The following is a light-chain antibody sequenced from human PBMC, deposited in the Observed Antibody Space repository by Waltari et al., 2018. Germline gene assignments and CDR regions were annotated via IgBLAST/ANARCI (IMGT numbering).Light chain of an antibody. CDR1: QSVSSSY. CDR3: QQYGSSPPRAT. CDR2: DAS. J-gene: IGKJ4*01. V-gene: IGKV3D-20*01. Sequence: EIVLTQSPATLSLSPGERATLSCRASQSVSSSYLAWYQQKPGLAPRLLIYDASSRATGIPDRVSGSGSGTDFTLTISRLEPEDVAVYYCQQYGSSPPRATFGGGTKVEIK.